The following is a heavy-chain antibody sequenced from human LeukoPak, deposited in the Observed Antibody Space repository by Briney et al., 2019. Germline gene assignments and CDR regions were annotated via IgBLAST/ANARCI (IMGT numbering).Heavy chain of an antibody. CDR3: AKLPAAGGDYVYMDS. D-gene: IGHD3-16*01. Sequence: GGSLRLSCAASGFTFSSYGMHWVRQAPGKGLEWVSAIARSGGYTYYADSVRGRFTISRDNSKNTLYLQMSSLRAEDTAVYYCAKLPAAGGDYVYMDSWGQGTLVTVSS. J-gene: IGHJ4*02. CDR2: IARSGGYT. CDR1: GFTFSSYG. V-gene: IGHV3-23*01.